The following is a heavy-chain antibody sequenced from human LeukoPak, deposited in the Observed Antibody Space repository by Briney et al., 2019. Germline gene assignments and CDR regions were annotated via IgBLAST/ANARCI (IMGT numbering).Heavy chain of an antibody. CDR1: GGTFSSYA. CDR2: IIPILGIA. D-gene: IGHD3-10*01. Sequence: ASVKVSCKASGGTFSSYAISWVRQAPGQGLEWMGRIIPILGIANYAQKFQGRVTITADKSTSTAYMELSSLRSEDTAVYYCARQTGSSSWFDPWGQGTLVTVSS. V-gene: IGHV1-69*04. CDR3: ARQTGSSSWFDP. J-gene: IGHJ5*02.